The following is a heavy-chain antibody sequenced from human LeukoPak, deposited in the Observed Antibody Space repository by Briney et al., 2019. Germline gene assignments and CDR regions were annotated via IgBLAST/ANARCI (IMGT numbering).Heavy chain of an antibody. CDR2: INHSGST. J-gene: IGHJ5*02. Sequence: SETLSPTCAVYGGSFSGYYWSWIRQPPGKGLEWIGEINHSGSTNYNPSLKSRVTISVDTSKNQFSLKLSSVTAADTAVYYCARRRRGVRGLNWFDPWGQGTLVTVSS. V-gene: IGHV4-34*01. D-gene: IGHD3-10*01. CDR1: GGSFSGYY. CDR3: ARRRRGVRGLNWFDP.